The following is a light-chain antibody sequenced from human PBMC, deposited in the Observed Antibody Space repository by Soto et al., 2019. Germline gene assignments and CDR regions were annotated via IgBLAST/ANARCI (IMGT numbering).Light chain of an antibody. CDR3: QQYYSTPLT. Sequence: DIVMTQSPDSLALSLGESATINITSSKSVLYSSNNKNYVAWYQQKPGQPTKMLIYWASTRESGVPDRVSGSGSGKDVTLTISSLQAEDVAVYYCQQYYSTPLTFGGGTKVDIK. J-gene: IGKJ4*01. V-gene: IGKV4-1*01. CDR2: WAS. CDR1: KSVLYSSNNKNY.